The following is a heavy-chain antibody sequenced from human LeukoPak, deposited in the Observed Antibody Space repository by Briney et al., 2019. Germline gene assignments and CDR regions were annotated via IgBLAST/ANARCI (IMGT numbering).Heavy chain of an antibody. CDR3: ARDNILVVVPPTPFFDY. CDR2: IRYDGSNK. Sequence: GGSLRLSCAASGFTFSSYGMHWVRQAPGKGLEWVAFIRYDGSNKYYADSVKGRFTISRDNAKNSLYLQMNSLRAEDTAVYYCARDNILVVVPPTPFFDYWGQGTLVTVSS. V-gene: IGHV3-30*02. D-gene: IGHD2-15*01. CDR1: GFTFSSYG. J-gene: IGHJ4*02.